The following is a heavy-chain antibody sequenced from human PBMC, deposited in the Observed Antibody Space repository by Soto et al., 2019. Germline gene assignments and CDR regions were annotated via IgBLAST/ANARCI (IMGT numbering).Heavy chain of an antibody. D-gene: IGHD1-7*01. CDR2: IYWDDDK. CDR3: AHRLTLNSDWNYGRFDY. J-gene: IGHJ4*02. V-gene: IGHV2-5*02. Sequence: QITLKESGPPLVKPTQTLTLTCTFSGFSLTTYGVGVGWIRQPPGKALQWLALIYWDDDKRYCPSLKSRLTISKXXSXNXXVLTMTNMDPVDTATYFCAHRLTLNSDWNYGRFDYWGQGTLVTVSS. CDR1: GFSLTTYGVG.